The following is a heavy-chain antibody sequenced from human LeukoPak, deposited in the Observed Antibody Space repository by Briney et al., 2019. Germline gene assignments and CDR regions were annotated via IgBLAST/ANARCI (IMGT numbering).Heavy chain of an antibody. D-gene: IGHD6-6*01. CDR3: AISRSLYHLDD. V-gene: IGHV3-64*01. J-gene: IGHJ4*02. Sequence: GGSLRLSCAASGFTFSSYAMHWVRQAPGKGLEYVSAISGNGGNTFYANSVKGRFTISRDNSKNTLYLQMNNLRAEDTAVYYCAISRSLYHLDDWGQGTLVTVSS. CDR1: GFTFSSYA. CDR2: ISGNGGNT.